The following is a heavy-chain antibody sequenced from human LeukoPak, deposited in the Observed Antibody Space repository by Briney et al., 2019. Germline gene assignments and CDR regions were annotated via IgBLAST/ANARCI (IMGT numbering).Heavy chain of an antibody. CDR3: AKAMVAATDAFDI. Sequence: GGSLRLSCAASGFTFDDYAMHWVRQAPGKGLEWVSGISWNSGSIGYADSVKGRFTISRDNAKNSLYLQMNSLRAEDMALYYCAKAMVAATDAFDIWGQGTMVTVSS. V-gene: IGHV3-9*03. CDR1: GFTFDDYA. CDR2: ISWNSGSI. D-gene: IGHD2-15*01. J-gene: IGHJ3*02.